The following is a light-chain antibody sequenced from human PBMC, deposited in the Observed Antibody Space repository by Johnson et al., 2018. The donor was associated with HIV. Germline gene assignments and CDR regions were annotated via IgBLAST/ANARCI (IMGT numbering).Light chain of an antibody. CDR2: DNN. CDR3: GTWGSSLRGV. Sequence: QSVLTQPPSVSAAPGQTVTISCSGSSSNVGSSFVSWYQQVPGAAPKFLIYDNNRGPSGIPDRFSGPKSGTSANLATSRLQTGGGADYYCGTWGSSLRGVFGAGTRVTVL. V-gene: IGLV1-51*01. CDR1: SSNVGSSF. J-gene: IGLJ1*01.